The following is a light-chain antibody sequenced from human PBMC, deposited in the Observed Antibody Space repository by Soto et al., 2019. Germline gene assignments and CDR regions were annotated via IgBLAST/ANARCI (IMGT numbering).Light chain of an antibody. Sequence: QSVLTQPASVSGSPGQSITISCTGTTSDVGSYNSVSWYQQYPGKAPKLMIHDVSNRPSGVSNRFSGSKSGNTASLTISGLQAEDEPDYYCSSYTSSSSYVFGSGTKLTVL. CDR3: SSYTSSSSYV. CDR2: DVS. J-gene: IGLJ1*01. V-gene: IGLV2-14*01. CDR1: TSDVGSYNS.